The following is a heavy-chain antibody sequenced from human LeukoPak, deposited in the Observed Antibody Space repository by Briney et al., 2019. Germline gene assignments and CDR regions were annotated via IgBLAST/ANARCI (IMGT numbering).Heavy chain of an antibody. CDR1: GGTFSSFA. CDR2: IIPIFGTA. J-gene: IGHJ4*02. D-gene: IGHD3-10*01. CDR3: ARCPSAYYYGSGSYWYYFDY. Sequence: GASVKVSCKASGGTFSSFAISWVRQAPGQGLEWMGGIIPIFGTANYAQKFQGRVTITADKSTSTAYMELSSLRSEDTAVYYCARCPSAYYYGSGSYWYYFDYWGQGTLVTVSS. V-gene: IGHV1-69*06.